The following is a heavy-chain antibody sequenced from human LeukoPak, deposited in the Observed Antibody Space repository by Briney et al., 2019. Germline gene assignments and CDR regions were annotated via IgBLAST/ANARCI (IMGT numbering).Heavy chain of an antibody. CDR2: ISYDGSNK. V-gene: IGHV3-30-3*01. D-gene: IGHD1-1*01. Sequence: GRSLRLSCAASGFTFSSYAMHWVRQAPGKGLKWVAVISYDGSNKYYADSVKGRFTISRDNSKNTLYLQMNSLRAEDTAVYYCARELSPAGYAYYFDYWGQGTLATVSS. J-gene: IGHJ4*02. CDR3: ARELSPAGYAYYFDY. CDR1: GFTFSSYA.